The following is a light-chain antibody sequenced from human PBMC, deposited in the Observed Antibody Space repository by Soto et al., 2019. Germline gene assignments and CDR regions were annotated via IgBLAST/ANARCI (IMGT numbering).Light chain of an antibody. Sequence: DIQMTQSPSTLSGSVGDRVTITCRASQTISSWLAWYQQKPGKAPKLLIYKASTLKSGVPSRFSGSGSGTEFTLTISSLQPDDFATYSCQHSTTWTFGQGTKVEIK. CDR3: QHSTTWT. V-gene: IGKV1-5*03. J-gene: IGKJ1*01. CDR1: QTISSW. CDR2: KAS.